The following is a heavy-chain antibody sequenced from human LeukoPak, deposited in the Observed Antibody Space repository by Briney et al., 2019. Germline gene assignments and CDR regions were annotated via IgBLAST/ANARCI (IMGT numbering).Heavy chain of an antibody. J-gene: IGHJ4*02. Sequence: SETLSLTCGVYGGSFSGYYWSWIRQPPGKGLEWIGEINHCGTNYNPSLKSRVTISVDTYKNKFSLKLSFVADADADVGFYARTRQGMTVGGTFVYWGQGTLVTVSA. CDR2: INHCGT. CDR1: GGSFSGYY. CDR3: ARTRQGMTVGGTFVY. D-gene: IGHD6-13*01. V-gene: IGHV4-34*01.